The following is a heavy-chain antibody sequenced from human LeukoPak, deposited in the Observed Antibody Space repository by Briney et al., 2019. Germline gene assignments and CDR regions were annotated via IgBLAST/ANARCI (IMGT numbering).Heavy chain of an antibody. CDR3: AKIRPWIQLWLEMDY. CDR2: ISYDGSNK. J-gene: IGHJ4*02. CDR1: GFTFSSYG. Sequence: GGSLRLSCAASGFTFSSYGMHWVRQAPGKGLEWVAVISYDGSNKYYADSVKGRFTISRDNFKNTLYLQMNSLRAEDTAVYYCAKIRPWIQLWLEMDYWSQGTLVTVSS. V-gene: IGHV3-30*18. D-gene: IGHD5-18*01.